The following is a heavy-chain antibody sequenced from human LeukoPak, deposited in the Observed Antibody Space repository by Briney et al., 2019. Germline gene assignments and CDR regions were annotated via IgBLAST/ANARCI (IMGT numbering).Heavy chain of an antibody. V-gene: IGHV4-59*08. CDR1: GGSISSYY. Sequence: SETLSLTCTVSGGSISSYYWSWIRQPPGKGLEWIGYIYYSGSTNYNPSLKSRVTISVDTSKNQFSLKLSSVTAADTAVYYCARQGRHTWVWGKNWFDPWGQGTLVTVSS. CDR2: IYYSGST. D-gene: IGHD7-27*01. J-gene: IGHJ5*02. CDR3: ARQGRHTWVWGKNWFDP.